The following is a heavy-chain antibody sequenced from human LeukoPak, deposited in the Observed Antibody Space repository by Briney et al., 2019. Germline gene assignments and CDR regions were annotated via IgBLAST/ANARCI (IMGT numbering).Heavy chain of an antibody. J-gene: IGHJ4*02. Sequence: PGGSLRLSCAASGFTFSSYSMNWVRQAPGKGLEWVSAISGSGRDTYYADSMKGRFTISRDNSQNTLYLQMNSPRAEDTAVYYCAKDQVGVHYNWGQGTLVTVSS. V-gene: IGHV3-23*01. CDR1: GFTFSSYS. D-gene: IGHD1-26*01. CDR2: ISGSGRDT. CDR3: AKDQVGVHYN.